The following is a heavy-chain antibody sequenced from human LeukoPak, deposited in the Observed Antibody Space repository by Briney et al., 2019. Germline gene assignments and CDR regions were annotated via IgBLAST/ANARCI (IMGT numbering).Heavy chain of an antibody. CDR1: GYSFTSYW. V-gene: IGHV5-51*01. CDR2: IYPGDSDT. Sequence: GESLKISCKGSGYSFTSYWIVWVRQMPGKGLEWMGIIYPGDSDTRYSPSFQGQVTISADKSINTVYLQWGSLEASDTAMYYCARQNILGSTKAPLDLWGQGTLVTVSS. CDR3: ARQNILGSTKAPLDL. D-gene: IGHD1-26*01. J-gene: IGHJ5*02.